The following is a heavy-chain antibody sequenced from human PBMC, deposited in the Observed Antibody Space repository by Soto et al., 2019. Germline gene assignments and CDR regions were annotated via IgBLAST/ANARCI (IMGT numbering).Heavy chain of an antibody. CDR2: IYHSGST. V-gene: IGHV4-30-2*01. CDR1: GGSISSGGYS. CDR3: ARGPRDYYYYGMDV. Sequence: SETLSLTCAVSGGSISSGGYSWSWIRQPPGKGLEWIGYIYHSGSTYYNPSLKSRVTISVDRSKNQFSLKLSSVTAADTAVYYCARGPRDYYYYGMDVWGQGTTVTVSS. J-gene: IGHJ6*02.